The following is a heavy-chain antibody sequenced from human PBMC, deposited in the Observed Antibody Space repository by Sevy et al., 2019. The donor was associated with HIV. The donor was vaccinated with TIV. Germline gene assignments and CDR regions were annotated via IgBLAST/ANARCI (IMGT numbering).Heavy chain of an antibody. CDR1: GGTFSSYA. Sequence: ASVKVSCKASGGTFSSYAISWVRQAPGQGLEWMGGIIPIFGTANYAQKFQGRVTITTDESTSTAYMELSSMRSEDTAVYYCAGGYYDSSGSPFDFWGQGTMVTVSS. CDR2: IIPIFGTA. CDR3: AGGYYDSSGSPFDF. D-gene: IGHD3-22*01. J-gene: IGHJ3*01. V-gene: IGHV1-69*05.